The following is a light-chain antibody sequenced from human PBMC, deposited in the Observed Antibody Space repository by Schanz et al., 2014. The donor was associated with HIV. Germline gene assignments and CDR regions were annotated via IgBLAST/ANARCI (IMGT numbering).Light chain of an antibody. V-gene: IGLV2-14*03. CDR3: SSSSTTTCV. J-gene: IGLJ3*02. CDR2: DVT. CDR1: SSDVGGHNY. Sequence: QSALTQPASVSGSPGQSITISCTGVSSDVGGHNYVSWYQQHPGRAPQLMIYDVTYRPSGVSDRFSGSKSGNTASLTISGLQAEDEADYYCSSSSTTTCVFGGGTKLTV.